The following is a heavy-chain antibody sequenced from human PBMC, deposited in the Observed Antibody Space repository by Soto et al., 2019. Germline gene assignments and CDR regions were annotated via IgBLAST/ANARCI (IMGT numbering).Heavy chain of an antibody. CDR1: GFTFSSDA. V-gene: IGHV3-30*04. CDR3: ARDWETSATGLIDS. J-gene: IGHJ4*02. D-gene: IGHD3-9*01. Sequence: GGSLRLSCVASGFTFSSDALHWVLQAPGNVLWWVAVTSYDGRNTYYADSVEGRFTISRDNSKNTLYLQTSSLTTEDTAMYYCARDWETSATGLIDSWGQGTLVTVSS. CDR2: TSYDGRNT.